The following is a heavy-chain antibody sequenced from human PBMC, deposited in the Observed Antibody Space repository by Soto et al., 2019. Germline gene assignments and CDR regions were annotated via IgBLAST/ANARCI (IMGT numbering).Heavy chain of an antibody. V-gene: IGHV3-74*01. J-gene: IGHJ4*02. D-gene: IGHD2-15*01. CDR3: TRICSGSSCYVPN. CDR2: INSDGSST. Sequence: EVQLVESGGGLVQPGGSLRLSCAASGFTFSSYWMHWVRQAPGKGLVWVSNINSDGSSTNYADSVKGRFTISRDNAKNTLYLHMNSLRAEDTAVYYCTRICSGSSCYVPNWGQGTLVTVSS. CDR1: GFTFSSYW.